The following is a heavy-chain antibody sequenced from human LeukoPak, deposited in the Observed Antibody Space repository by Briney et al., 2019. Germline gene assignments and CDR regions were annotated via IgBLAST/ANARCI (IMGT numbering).Heavy chain of an antibody. V-gene: IGHV1-2*02. Sequence: ASVKVSCKASGYTFTGYYMHWVRQAPGQGLEWVGWINPNSGGTNYAQKFQGRVTMTRDTSISTAYMELSRLRSDDTAVYYCARGAVAVYYYYMDVWGKGTTVTISS. CDR1: GYTFTGYY. CDR3: ARGAVAVYYYYMDV. CDR2: INPNSGGT. J-gene: IGHJ6*03. D-gene: IGHD6-19*01.